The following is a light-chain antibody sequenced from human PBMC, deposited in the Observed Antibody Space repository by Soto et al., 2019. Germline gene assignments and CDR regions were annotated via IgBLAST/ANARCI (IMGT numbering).Light chain of an antibody. Sequence: QSVLTQPASVSGSPGQSITISCTGTSSDVGSYNLVSWYQQHPGKAPKLMIYEGSKRPSGVSNRFSGSKSGNMASLTISGLQAEDEADYYCCSYAGSVVFGGGTKLTVL. CDR2: EGS. V-gene: IGLV2-23*01. CDR1: SSDVGSYNL. J-gene: IGLJ2*01. CDR3: CSYAGSVV.